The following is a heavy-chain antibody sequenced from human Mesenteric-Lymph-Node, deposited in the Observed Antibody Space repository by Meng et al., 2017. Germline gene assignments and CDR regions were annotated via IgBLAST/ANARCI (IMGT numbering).Heavy chain of an antibody. J-gene: IGHJ3*02. V-gene: IGHV4-59*01. CDR1: GGSISSYY. D-gene: IGHD6-19*01. CDR2: IYYSGST. Sequence: SETLSLTCTVSGGSISSYYWSWIRQPPGKGLEWIGYIYYSGSTNYNPSLKSRVTISVDTSKNQFSLKLSSVTAADTAVYYCARDRGWYFTNDAFDIWGQGTMVTVSS. CDR3: ARDRGWYFTNDAFDI.